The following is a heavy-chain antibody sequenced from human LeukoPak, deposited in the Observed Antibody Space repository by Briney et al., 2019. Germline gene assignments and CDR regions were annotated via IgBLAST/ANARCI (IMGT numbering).Heavy chain of an antibody. CDR1: GGTFNSYA. Sequence: ASVKVSCKASGGTFNSYAINWMRQAPGQGLEWMGRVTPSLGMVNYAQKFQGRVTINADKSTSTAYMELSSLRSEDTAVYYCARDHGVAVAGDYYYYGMDVWGKGTTVTVSS. D-gene: IGHD6-19*01. CDR3: ARDHGVAVAGDYYYYGMDV. V-gene: IGHV1-69*04. J-gene: IGHJ6*04. CDR2: VTPSLGMV.